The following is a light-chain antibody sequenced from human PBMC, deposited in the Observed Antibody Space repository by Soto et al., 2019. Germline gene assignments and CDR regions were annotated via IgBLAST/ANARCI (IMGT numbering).Light chain of an antibody. CDR3: QQVNSYPVT. CDR1: QGIRSS. Sequence: DIQLTQSPSFLSASVGDRVTITCRASQGIRSSLAWYQQKPGKAPKLLIYAASTLQSGVPSRFSGSGSGTEFTLPISSLQPEDFATYYCQQVNSYPVTFGQGTKVEIK. CDR2: AAS. V-gene: IGKV1-9*01. J-gene: IGKJ1*01.